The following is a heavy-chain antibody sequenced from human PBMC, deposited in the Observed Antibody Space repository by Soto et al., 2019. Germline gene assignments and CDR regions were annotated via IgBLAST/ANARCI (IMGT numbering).Heavy chain of an antibody. CDR3: AKSATPWQSSSPRYFDY. J-gene: IGHJ4*02. Sequence: EVQLLESGGGLVQPGGSLRLSCAASGFTFSSYAMSWVRQAPGKGLEWVSAISGSGGSTYYADSVKGRFTISRDNSKNTLYLQMNSLRAEDTAVYYCAKSATPWQSSSPRYFDYWGQGTLVTVSS. V-gene: IGHV3-23*01. D-gene: IGHD6-13*01. CDR2: ISGSGGST. CDR1: GFTFSSYA.